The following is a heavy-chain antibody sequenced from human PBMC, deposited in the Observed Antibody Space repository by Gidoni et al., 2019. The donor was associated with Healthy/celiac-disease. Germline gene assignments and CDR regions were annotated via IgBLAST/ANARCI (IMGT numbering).Heavy chain of an antibody. CDR2: IEAGHGNT. CDR1: GGKFTSYA. D-gene: IGHD5-18*01. Sequence: QVQLVRSEAEVKKPGASVKVFWKASGGKFTSYAMHWVRQAPGQRLEWMGWIEAGHGNTKYSRKFQGRVTITRDPSASTAYMELSSLTSEDTAVYYCATERRGIQLFYCFAPWGQGTLVTVSS. V-gene: IGHV1-3*01. CDR3: ATERRGIQLFYCFAP. J-gene: IGHJ5*02.